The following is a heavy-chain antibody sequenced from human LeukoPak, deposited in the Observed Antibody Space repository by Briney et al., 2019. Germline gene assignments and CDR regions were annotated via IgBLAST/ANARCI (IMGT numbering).Heavy chain of an antibody. Sequence: GGSLRLSCAASGFTFSSYAMSWVRQAPGKGLEWVSAISGSGGSTYYADSVKGRFTISRDNSKNTLYLQMNSLRAEDTAVYYCAKDRVGYDYVWGSYRYAPLNHDAFDIWGQGTMVTVSS. D-gene: IGHD3-16*02. CDR3: AKDRVGYDYVWGSYRYAPLNHDAFDI. J-gene: IGHJ3*02. V-gene: IGHV3-23*01. CDR2: ISGSGGST. CDR1: GFTFSSYA.